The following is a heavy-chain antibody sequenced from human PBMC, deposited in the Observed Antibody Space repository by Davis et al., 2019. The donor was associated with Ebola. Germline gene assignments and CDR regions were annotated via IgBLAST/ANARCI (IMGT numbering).Heavy chain of an antibody. CDR1: GGTFSSYA. V-gene: IGHV1-69*06. D-gene: IGHD3-10*01. CDR3: ARERWFRELFLGYFDY. J-gene: IGHJ4*02. CDR2: IIPIFGTA. Sequence: SVTVSCKASGGTFSSYAISWVRQAPGQGLEWMGGIIPIFGTANYAQNFQGRVTITADKSTSTAYMELSSLRSEDTAVYYCARERWFRELFLGYFDYWGQGTLVTVSS.